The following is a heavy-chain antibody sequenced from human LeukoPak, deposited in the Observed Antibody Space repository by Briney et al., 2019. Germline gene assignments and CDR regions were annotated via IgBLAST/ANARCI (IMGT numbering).Heavy chain of an antibody. CDR3: ARDHYDSGGYNAGAFDI. D-gene: IGHD3-22*01. Sequence: ASVKVSCKASGYTFTSYAISWVRQAPGQGLEWMGRIIPLLGIADYAQRFQGRVTLTADISTTTVYMNLSSLSSEDTAVYYCARDHYDSGGYNAGAFDIWGPGTMVTVSS. J-gene: IGHJ3*02. CDR1: GYTFTSYA. CDR2: IIPLLGIA. V-gene: IGHV1-69*04.